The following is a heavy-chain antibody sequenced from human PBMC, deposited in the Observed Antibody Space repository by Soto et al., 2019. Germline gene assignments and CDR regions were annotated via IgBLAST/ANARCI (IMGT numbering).Heavy chain of an antibody. CDR3: ARNWFSVAGRFHFDY. D-gene: IGHD6-19*01. J-gene: IGHJ4*02. CDR1: GCPINTCY. Sequence: SETLALTCTFSGCPINTCYWSWIRQPPGKGLEWIGYVDYSGNSDPSPSLKSRVTISIDTSKKQVSLKLNSVTAADTAVYYCARNWFSVAGRFHFDYWGQGIPVTVSS. CDR2: VDYSGNS. V-gene: IGHV4-59*01.